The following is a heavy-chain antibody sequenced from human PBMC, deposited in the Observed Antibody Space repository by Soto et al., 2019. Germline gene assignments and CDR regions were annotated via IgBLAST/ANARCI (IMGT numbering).Heavy chain of an antibody. Sequence: SETLSLTCTVSGGSIRSNNHYWGWIRQPPGEGLEWIGYIYYSGSTNYNPSLKSRVTISVDTSKNQFSLKLSSVTAADTAVYYCARGLTYYDILTGYYEGYAFDIWGQGTMVTVSS. V-gene: IGHV4-61*05. CDR1: GGSIRSNNHY. J-gene: IGHJ3*02. D-gene: IGHD3-9*01. CDR2: IYYSGST. CDR3: ARGLTYYDILTGYYEGYAFDI.